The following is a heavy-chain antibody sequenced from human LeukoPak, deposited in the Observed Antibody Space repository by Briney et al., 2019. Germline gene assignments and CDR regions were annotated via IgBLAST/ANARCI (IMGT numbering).Heavy chain of an antibody. CDR1: GFTFSSYA. J-gene: IGHJ3*02. Sequence: GGSLRLSCAASGFTFSSYAMSWVRQAPGKGLEWVSAISGSGGSTYYADSVKGRFTISRDNSKNTLYLQMNSLRAEDTAVYYCAKGHLTILGVGPHAFDIWGQGTMVTVSS. D-gene: IGHD3-3*01. V-gene: IGHV3-23*01. CDR3: AKGHLTILGVGPHAFDI. CDR2: ISGSGGST.